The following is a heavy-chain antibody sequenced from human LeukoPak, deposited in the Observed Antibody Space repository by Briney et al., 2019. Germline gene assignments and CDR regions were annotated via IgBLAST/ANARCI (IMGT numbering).Heavy chain of an antibody. V-gene: IGHV4-59*01. CDR2: IYYSGST. D-gene: IGHD7-27*01. CDR3: AIELGDAFDI. Sequence: SETLSLTCTVSGGSISSYYWSWIRQPPGKGLEWIGYIYYSGSTNYNPSLKSRVTISVDTSKNQFSLKLSSVTAADTAVYYCAIELGDAFDIWGQGTMVTVSS. CDR1: GGSISSYY. J-gene: IGHJ3*02.